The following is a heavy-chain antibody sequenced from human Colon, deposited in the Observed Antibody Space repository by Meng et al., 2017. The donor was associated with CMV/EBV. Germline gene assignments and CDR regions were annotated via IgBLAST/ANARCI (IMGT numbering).Heavy chain of an antibody. V-gene: IGHV4-59*01. D-gene: IGHD5-18*01. J-gene: IGHJ4*02. Sequence: SETLSLTCTVFGGSLNSDYWTWIRQPPGRGLEYIGHFSYTGRILNSPSLNSRVFISRDTSKNQFSLNLLSVTSADTAVYYCARLNRGFANGYGVLDSWSQGTLVTVSS. CDR3: ARLNRGFANGYGVLDS. CDR1: GGSLNSDY. CDR2: FSYTGRI.